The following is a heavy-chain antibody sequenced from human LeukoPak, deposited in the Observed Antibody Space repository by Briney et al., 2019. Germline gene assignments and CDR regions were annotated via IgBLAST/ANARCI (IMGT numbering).Heavy chain of an antibody. CDR1: GFTFDDYA. D-gene: IGHD2-21*02. J-gene: IGHJ4*02. CDR2: ISWNSGSI. Sequence: GGSLRLSCAASGFTFDDYAMHWVRQAPGKGLEWVSGISWNSGSIGYADSVKGRFTISRDNAKNSLYLQMNSLRAEDTALYYCGKAEGVVTAPPDYWGQGTLVTVSS. V-gene: IGHV3-9*01. CDR3: GKAEGVVTAPPDY.